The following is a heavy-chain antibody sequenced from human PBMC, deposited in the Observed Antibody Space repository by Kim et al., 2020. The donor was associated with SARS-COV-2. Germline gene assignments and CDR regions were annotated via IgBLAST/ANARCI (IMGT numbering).Heavy chain of an antibody. V-gene: IGHV3-33*03. D-gene: IGHD2-15*01. CDR3: AKVVVVAVTLANSLDY. Sequence: SVQGRFTNSRDNYKKALYLQMNSLRAEDTALYYCAKVVVVAVTLANSLDYWGQGTLVTVSS. J-gene: IGHJ4*02.